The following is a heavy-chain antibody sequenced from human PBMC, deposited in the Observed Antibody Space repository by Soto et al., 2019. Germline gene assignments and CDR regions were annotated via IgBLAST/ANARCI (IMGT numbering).Heavy chain of an antibody. CDR1: GFTFSNAW. CDR3: TTGRIWIAAREMIVDYYYYMDV. V-gene: IGHV3-15*01. CDR2: IKSKTDGGTT. Sequence: GGSLRLSCAASGFTFSNAWMSWVRQAPGKGLEWVGRIKSKTDGGTTDYAAPVKGRFTISRDDSKNTLYLQMNSLKTEDTAVYYCTTGRIWIAAREMIVDYYYYMDVWGKGTTVTVSS. D-gene: IGHD6-6*01. J-gene: IGHJ6*03.